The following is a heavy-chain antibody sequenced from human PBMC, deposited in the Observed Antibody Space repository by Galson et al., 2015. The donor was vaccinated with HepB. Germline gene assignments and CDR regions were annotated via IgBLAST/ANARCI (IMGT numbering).Heavy chain of an antibody. J-gene: IGHJ6*02. V-gene: IGHV4-39*01. CDR1: GGSISSSSYY. D-gene: IGHD4-17*01. CDR2: IYCSGST. Sequence: TLSLTCTVSGGSISSSSYYWGWIRQPPGKGLEWIGSIYCSGSTYYNPSLKSRVTISVDTSKNQFSLKLSSVTAADTAVYYCARLDYGDLSPYYYYGMDVWGQGTTVTVSS. CDR3: ARLDYGDLSPYYYYGMDV.